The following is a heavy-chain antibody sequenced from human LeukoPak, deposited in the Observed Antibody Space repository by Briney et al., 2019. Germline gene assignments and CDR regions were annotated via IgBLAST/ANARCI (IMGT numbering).Heavy chain of an antibody. Sequence: GASVKVSCKASGYTFTGYYMHWVRQAPGQGLEWMGWINPNSGGTNYAQKFQGRVTMTRDTSISTAYMELSRLRSDDTAVYYCARVTTVKWSPFDYWGQGTLVTVSS. V-gene: IGHV1-2*02. J-gene: IGHJ4*02. D-gene: IGHD4-17*01. CDR1: GYTFTGYY. CDR3: ARVTTVKWSPFDY. CDR2: INPNSGGT.